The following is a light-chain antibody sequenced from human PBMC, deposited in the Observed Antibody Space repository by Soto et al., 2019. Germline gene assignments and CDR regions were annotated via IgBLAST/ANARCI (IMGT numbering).Light chain of an antibody. V-gene: IGKV3-15*01. CDR2: GAS. J-gene: IGKJ2*01. Sequence: EIVMTQSPASLSMSPGEGATLSCRASQSVSSNLAWYQQKPGQAPRLLIYGASTRATGIPARFSGSGSGTEFTLTISSLQSEDFAVYYCHQYDNWPHTFGQETKLEI. CDR1: QSVSSN. CDR3: HQYDNWPHT.